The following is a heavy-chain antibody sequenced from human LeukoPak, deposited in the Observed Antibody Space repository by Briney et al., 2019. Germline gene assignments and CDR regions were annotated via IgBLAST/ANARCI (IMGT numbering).Heavy chain of an antibody. CDR2: ISSSSSYI. CDR1: GFIFGNYA. J-gene: IGHJ6*02. V-gene: IGHV3-21*01. D-gene: IGHD2-2*01. Sequence: GRSLRLSCGASGFIFGNYAFHWVRQAPGKGLEWVSSISSSSSYIYYADSVKGRFTISRDNAKNSLYLQMNSLRAEDTAAYYCARGVVPAVYYYYGMDVWGQGTTVTVSS. CDR3: ARGVVPAVYYYYGMDV.